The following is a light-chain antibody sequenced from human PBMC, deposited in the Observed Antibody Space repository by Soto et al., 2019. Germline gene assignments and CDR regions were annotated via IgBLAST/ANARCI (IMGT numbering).Light chain of an antibody. CDR1: SSDVGGYNF. CDR3: SSYAATVYV. V-gene: IGLV2-8*01. CDR2: EVS. J-gene: IGLJ1*01. Sequence: QSALTQPPSASGSPGQSVTISCTGTSSDVGGYNFVSWFQQHPGKVPKLIMYEVSKRPSGVPDRFSGSKSGNTASLTVSGLQADDEADYSSSSYAATVYVFGTGTKVTVL.